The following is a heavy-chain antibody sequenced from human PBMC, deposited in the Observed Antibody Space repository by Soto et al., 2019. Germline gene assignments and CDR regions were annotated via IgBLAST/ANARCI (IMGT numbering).Heavy chain of an antibody. CDR2: ISYDGSNK. V-gene: IGHV3-30*18. J-gene: IGHJ2*01. Sequence: QVQLVESGGGVVQPGRSLRLSCAASGFTFSSYGMHWVRQAPGKGLEWVAVISYDGSNKYYADSVKGRFTISRDNSKNTLYLQMNSLRAEDTAVYYCAKDPNGGNSDWYFDLWGRGNLVTVSS. D-gene: IGHD2-21*02. CDR3: AKDPNGGNSDWYFDL. CDR1: GFTFSSYG.